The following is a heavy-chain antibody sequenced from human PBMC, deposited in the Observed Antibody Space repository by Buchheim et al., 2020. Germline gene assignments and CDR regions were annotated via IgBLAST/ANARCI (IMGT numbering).Heavy chain of an antibody. V-gene: IGHV1-46*02. CDR2: INPSGGST. Sequence: QVQLVQSGAEVKKPGASVKVSCKASGYTFNSYYMHWVRQAPGQGLEWMGIINPSGGSTSYAQKFQGRVTMTRDTSTSTVYMELSSLESEDTAVYYCARDYSNYGTPDHYYYYGIDVWGQGTT. CDR3: ARDYSNYGTPDHYYYYGIDV. J-gene: IGHJ6*02. CDR1: GYTFNSYY. D-gene: IGHD4-11*01.